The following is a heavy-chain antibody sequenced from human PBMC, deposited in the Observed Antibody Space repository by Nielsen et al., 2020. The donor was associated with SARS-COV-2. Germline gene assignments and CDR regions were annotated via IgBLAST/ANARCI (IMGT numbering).Heavy chain of an antibody. D-gene: IGHD6-19*01. CDR3: ARGRIAVAGTGGMDV. CDR1: GYTFTSYA. J-gene: IGHJ6*02. V-gene: IGHV1-69*13. Sequence: SVKVSCKASGYTFTSYAMNWVRQAPGQGLEWMGGIIPIFGTANYAQKFQGRVTITADESTSTAYMELSSLRSEDTAVYYCARGRIAVAGTGGMDVWGQGTTVTVSS. CDR2: IIPIFGTA.